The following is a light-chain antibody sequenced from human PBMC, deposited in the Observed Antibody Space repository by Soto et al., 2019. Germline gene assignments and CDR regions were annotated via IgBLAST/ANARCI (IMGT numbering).Light chain of an antibody. J-gene: IGKJ1*01. V-gene: IGKV1-5*01. Sequence: PVTQCASALSATLADRVTITCRASQSIXSWLAWYQAKPGKAPKLLIYXASSLASWVPSMFSGSGYGTEFIITISMLQPDYALTYYWQQYKCHSTFGQGTKVDIK. CDR1: QSIXSW. CDR2: XAS. CDR3: QQYKCHST.